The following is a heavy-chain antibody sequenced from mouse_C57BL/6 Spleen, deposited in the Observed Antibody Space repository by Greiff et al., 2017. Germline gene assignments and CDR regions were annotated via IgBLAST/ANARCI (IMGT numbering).Heavy chain of an antibody. D-gene: IGHD1-1*01. CDR2: IHPNSGST. CDR1: GYTFTSYW. V-gene: IGHV1-64*01. CDR3: ARDYGSLYYFYY. Sequence: QVQLQQPGAELVKPGASVKLSCTASGYTFTSYWMHWVKQRPGQGLEWIGMIHPNSGSTNYNEKFKSKATLTVDKSSSTAYMQHSSLTSEYSAVYYCARDYGSLYYFYYWGQGTTLTVAS. J-gene: IGHJ2*01.